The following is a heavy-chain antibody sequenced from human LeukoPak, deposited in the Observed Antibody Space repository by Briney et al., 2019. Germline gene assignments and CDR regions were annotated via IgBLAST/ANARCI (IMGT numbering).Heavy chain of an antibody. Sequence: SETLSLTCTVSVGSISSSDYYCGWIRQPPGKGLEWIGSIYSSGATYYNPSLNSRVTISVDRSKNQLSVKLTSVTAADTAVYYCARLITIFEVATSDAFDIWGPGTVVTVSS. CDR2: IYSSGAT. CDR3: ARLITIFEVATSDAFDI. D-gene: IGHD3-3*01. CDR1: VGSISSSDYY. J-gene: IGHJ3*02. V-gene: IGHV4-39*01.